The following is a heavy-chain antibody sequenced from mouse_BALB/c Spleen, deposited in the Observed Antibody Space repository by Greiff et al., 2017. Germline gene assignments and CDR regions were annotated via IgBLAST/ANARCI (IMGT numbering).Heavy chain of an antibody. V-gene: IGHV5-17*02. Sequence: EVKLVESGGGLVQPGGSRKLSCAASGFTFSSFGMHWVRQAPEKGLEWVAYISSGSSTIYYADTVKGRFTISRDNPKNTLFLQMTSLRSEDTAMYYCTRDGGITGAMDYWGQGTSVTVSS. CDR3: TRDGGITGAMDY. CDR2: ISSGSSTI. J-gene: IGHJ4*01. D-gene: IGHD2-4*01. CDR1: GFTFSSFG.